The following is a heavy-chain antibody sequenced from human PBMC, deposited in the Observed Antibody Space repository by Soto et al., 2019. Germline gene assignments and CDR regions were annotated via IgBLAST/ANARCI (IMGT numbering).Heavy chain of an antibody. D-gene: IGHD3-22*01. CDR3: ASFPHYYDSSGPRKWFDP. J-gene: IGHJ5*02. V-gene: IGHV1-69*13. Sequence: SVKVSCKASGGTFSSYAISWVRQAPGQGLEWMGGIIPIFGTANYAQKFQGRVTITADESTSTAYMELSSLRSEDTAVYYCASFPHYYDSSGPRKWFDPWGQGTLVTVSS. CDR2: IIPIFGTA. CDR1: GGTFSSYA.